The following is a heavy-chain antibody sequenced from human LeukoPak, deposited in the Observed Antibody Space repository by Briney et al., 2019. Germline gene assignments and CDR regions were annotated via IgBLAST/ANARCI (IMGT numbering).Heavy chain of an antibody. CDR2: ISNDGSGT. Sequence: PGGSLRLSCAASGFSFSYYWLHWVRQAPGKGLVWVSRISNDGSGTSHADSVQGRFTISRDNAKNTLYLQMNSLRVEDTAVYYCARDMDEDYSGNTLDYWGRGTLVTVSS. CDR1: GFSFSYYW. V-gene: IGHV3-74*01. D-gene: IGHD4-23*01. J-gene: IGHJ4*02. CDR3: ARDMDEDYSGNTLDY.